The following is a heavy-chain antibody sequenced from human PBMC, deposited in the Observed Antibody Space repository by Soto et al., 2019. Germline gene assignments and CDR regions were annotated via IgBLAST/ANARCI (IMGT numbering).Heavy chain of an antibody. CDR3: ARDPFDGIDV. CDR1: GGSISTGDNY. J-gene: IGHJ6*02. CDR2: IYYTGNT. V-gene: IGHV4-30-4*01. Sequence: SSETLSLTCSVSGGSISTGDNYWSWIRQSPGKGLEWIGYIYYTGNTYYNPSLESRVSISVDTSKNQFSLKLSSVTAADTAVYYCARDPFDGIDVWGQGTTVTVSS.